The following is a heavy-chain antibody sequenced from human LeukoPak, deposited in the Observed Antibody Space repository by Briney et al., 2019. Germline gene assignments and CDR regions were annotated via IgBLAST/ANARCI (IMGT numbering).Heavy chain of an antibody. Sequence: SETLSLTCAVYGGSFSGYYWSWIRQPPGKGLEWIGEINHSGSTNYNPSLKSRVTISVDTSKNQFSLKLSSVIAADTAVYYCARDGIAAPLDYWGQGTLVTVSS. V-gene: IGHV4-34*01. CDR2: INHSGST. J-gene: IGHJ4*02. CDR3: ARDGIAAPLDY. CDR1: GGSFSGYY. D-gene: IGHD6-13*01.